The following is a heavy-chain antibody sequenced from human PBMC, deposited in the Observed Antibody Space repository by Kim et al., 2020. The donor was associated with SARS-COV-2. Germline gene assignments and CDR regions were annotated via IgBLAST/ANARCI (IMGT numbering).Heavy chain of an antibody. CDR3: ARRFYDITGYYYVTYFDY. CDR2: IYYSGCT. Sequence: SETLSLTCTVSGGSISSYYWSWIRQPPGKGLEWIGYIYYSGCTTYNPSLKSRVTISVDTSKNQFSLKLNSVTAADTAVYYCARRFYDITGYYYVTYFDY. J-gene: IGHJ4*01. V-gene: IGHV4-59*01. CDR1: GGSISSYY. D-gene: IGHD3-22*01.